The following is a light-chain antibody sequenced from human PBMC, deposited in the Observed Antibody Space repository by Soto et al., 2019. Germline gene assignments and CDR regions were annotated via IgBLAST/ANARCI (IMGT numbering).Light chain of an antibody. CDR2: DAS. CDR3: QQYNSYSGT. Sequence: DIQMTQSPSTLSASVGDRVTITCLASQSISSWLAWYQQKPGKAPKLLIYDASSLESGVPSRFSGSGSGTEFTLTISSLQPEDFATYYCQQYNSYSGTFGQGTKVDIK. CDR1: QSISSW. V-gene: IGKV1-5*01. J-gene: IGKJ1*01.